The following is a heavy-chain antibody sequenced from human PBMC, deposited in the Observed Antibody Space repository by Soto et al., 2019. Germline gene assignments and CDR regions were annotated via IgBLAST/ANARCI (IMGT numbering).Heavy chain of an antibody. CDR2: IYPGDSDT. J-gene: IGHJ6*02. Sequence: PGESLKISCKASGYIFTSYWIGWVRQMPGKGLEWMGIIYPGDSDTRYSPSFQGQVTISVDKSINSAYLQWSNLKASDTAIYYCARQRGSYPSYYDLDVWGQGTTVTVSS. V-gene: IGHV5-51*01. D-gene: IGHD1-26*01. CDR3: ARQRGSYPSYYDLDV. CDR1: GYIFTSYW.